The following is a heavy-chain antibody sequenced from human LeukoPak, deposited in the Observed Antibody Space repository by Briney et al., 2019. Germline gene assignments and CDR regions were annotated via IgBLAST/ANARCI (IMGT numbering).Heavy chain of an antibody. CDR3: ERHRVGRSGTFYDGDF. J-gene: IGHJ4*02. CDR2: IKQDGTEK. CDR1: GFTFSSYY. Sequence: GGSLRLSCVVSGFTFSSYYMSWVRQAPGKGLEWVANIKQDGTEKNYVDSVKGRFTISRDNSRNSLYLQMDSLRAEDTAAYYCERHRVGRSGTFYDGDFWGQGTLVLVSS. D-gene: IGHD2/OR15-2a*01. V-gene: IGHV3-7*03.